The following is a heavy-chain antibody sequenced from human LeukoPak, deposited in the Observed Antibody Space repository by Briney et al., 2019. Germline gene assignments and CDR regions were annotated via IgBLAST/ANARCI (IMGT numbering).Heavy chain of an antibody. CDR1: GGSISSYY. V-gene: IGHV4-38-2*02. Sequence: SETLSLTCTVSGGSISSYYWGWIRQPPGKGLEWIGSIYHSGSTYYNPSLKSRVTISVDTSKNQFSLKLSSVTAADTAVYYCARTPGYSWNDVGDYWGQGTLVTVSS. J-gene: IGHJ4*02. CDR3: ARTPGYSWNDVGDY. D-gene: IGHD1-20*01. CDR2: IYHSGST.